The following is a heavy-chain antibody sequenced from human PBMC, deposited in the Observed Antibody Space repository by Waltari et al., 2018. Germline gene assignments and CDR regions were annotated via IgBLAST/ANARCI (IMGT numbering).Heavy chain of an antibody. CDR2: ISYDGSNK. CDR1: GFTFSSYA. V-gene: IGHV3-30-3*02. Sequence: QVQLVESGGGVVQPGRSLRLSCAASGFTFSSYAMHWVRQAPGKGLEWVAVISYDGSNKYYADSVKGRFTIARDNSKNTLYLQMSSLRAEDTAMYYCAKNIVATLEGGLYYWGQGTLVTVSS. D-gene: IGHD5-12*01. J-gene: IGHJ4*02. CDR3: AKNIVATLEGGLYY.